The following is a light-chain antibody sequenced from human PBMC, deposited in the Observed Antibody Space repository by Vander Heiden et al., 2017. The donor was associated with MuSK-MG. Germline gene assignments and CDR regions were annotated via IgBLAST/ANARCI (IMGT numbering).Light chain of an antibody. CDR3: LQYDYRPPFT. Sequence: SASVGDRVTITCQASQDIGNFLNWYQHQPGKAPGLLISEASTSQSGVPSRFSGSGVGTDFTLTINGLQPEDFATYYCLQYDYRPPFTFGPGTKVEVK. J-gene: IGKJ3*01. CDR2: EAS. V-gene: IGKV1-33*01. CDR1: QDIGNF.